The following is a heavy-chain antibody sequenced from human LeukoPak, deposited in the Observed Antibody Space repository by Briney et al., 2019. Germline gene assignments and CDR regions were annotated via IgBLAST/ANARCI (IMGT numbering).Heavy chain of an antibody. V-gene: IGHV3-30*02. D-gene: IGHD6-13*01. CDR2: IRYDGSNK. J-gene: IGHJ1*01. Sequence: GGSLRLSCAASGFTFSSYGMHWVRQAPGKGLEWVAFIRYDGSNKYYADSVKGRFTISRDNSKNTLYLQMNSLRGEDTAVYYCAKRITRGIAAAGTYWGQGTLVTVSS. CDR1: GFTFSSYG. CDR3: AKRITRGIAAAGTY.